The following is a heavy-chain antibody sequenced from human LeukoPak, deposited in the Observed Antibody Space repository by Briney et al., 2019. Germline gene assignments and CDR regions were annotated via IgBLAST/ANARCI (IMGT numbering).Heavy chain of an antibody. D-gene: IGHD6-6*01. CDR3: ARGQFEYSSSSPDY. CDR2: ISSSSSYI. V-gene: IGHV3-21*01. CDR1: GFTFSSYS. Sequence: GGSLRLSCAASGFTFSSYSMNWVRQAPGKGLEWVSSISSSSSYIYYADSVKGRFTISRDNAKNSLYLQMNSLRAEDTTVYYCARGQFEYSSSSPDYWGQGTLVTVSS. J-gene: IGHJ4*02.